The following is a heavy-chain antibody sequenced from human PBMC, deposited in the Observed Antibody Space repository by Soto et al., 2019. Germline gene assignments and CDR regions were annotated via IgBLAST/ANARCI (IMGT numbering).Heavy chain of an antibody. V-gene: IGHV4-59*01. Sequence: QVQLKESGPGLVKPSETLSLTCTVSGGSISSYYWSWIRQPPGKGLEWIGYIFYSGSTKYNPSLNSRVTISVDTSKNQFSLKLSSVTAADTAVYYCARGGGIYCSSTSCYGSYYFDYWGQGTLVTVSS. CDR2: IFYSGST. D-gene: IGHD2-2*01. J-gene: IGHJ4*02. CDR1: GGSISSYY. CDR3: ARGGGIYCSSTSCYGSYYFDY.